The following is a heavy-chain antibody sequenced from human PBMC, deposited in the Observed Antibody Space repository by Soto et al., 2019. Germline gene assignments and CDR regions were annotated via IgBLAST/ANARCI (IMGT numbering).Heavy chain of an antibody. CDR3: ARDDSFDSTGGVFY. CDR1: GGTFSSYT. D-gene: IGHD3-22*01. CDR2: IIPILGIA. Sequence: GASVKVSCKASGGTFSSYTISWVRQAPGQGLEWMGRIIPILGIANYAQKFQGRVTITADKSTSTAYMELSSLRSEDTAVYYCARDDSFDSTGGVFYWGQGTLVTVSS. J-gene: IGHJ4*02. V-gene: IGHV1-69*04.